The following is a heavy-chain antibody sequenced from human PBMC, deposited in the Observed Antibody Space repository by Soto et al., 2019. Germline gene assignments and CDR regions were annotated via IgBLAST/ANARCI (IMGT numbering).Heavy chain of an antibody. D-gene: IGHD3-10*01. CDR3: AGGFGSGHYDY. J-gene: IGHJ4*02. CDR2: IYHSGST. Sequence: PSETLSLTCDVSGVSISSSSWWSWVRQPPGKGLEWVGEIYHSGSTNYNPSLKSRVTISVDKSKNQFSLRLTSVTAADTAVYYCAGGFGSGHYDYWGQGSLVTVS. CDR1: GVSISSSSW. V-gene: IGHV4-4*02.